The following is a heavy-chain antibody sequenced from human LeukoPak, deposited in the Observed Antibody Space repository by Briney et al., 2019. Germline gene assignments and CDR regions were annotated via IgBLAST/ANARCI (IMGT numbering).Heavy chain of an antibody. CDR1: GGSISSGGSY. Sequence: SETLSLTCTVSGGSISSGGSYWSWIRQPPGKGLEWIGYIYYSGSTNYNPSLKSRVTISVDTSKNQFSLKLSSVTAADTAVYYCARSPLAARNAFDIWGQGTMVTVSS. V-gene: IGHV4-61*08. CDR2: IYYSGST. J-gene: IGHJ3*02. CDR3: ARSPLAARNAFDI. D-gene: IGHD6-6*01.